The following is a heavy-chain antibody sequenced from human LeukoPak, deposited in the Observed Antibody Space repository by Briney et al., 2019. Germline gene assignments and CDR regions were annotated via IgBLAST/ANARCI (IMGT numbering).Heavy chain of an antibody. Sequence: PGGSLRLSCAASGFTFSSYSMNWVRQAPGKGLEWVSSISSSSSYIYYADSVKGRFTISRDNAKNSLYLQMNSLRAEDTAVYYCASFSSGLPKYYFDYRGQGTLVTVSS. V-gene: IGHV3-21*01. CDR2: ISSSSSYI. CDR1: GFTFSSYS. D-gene: IGHD6-19*01. CDR3: ASFSSGLPKYYFDY. J-gene: IGHJ4*02.